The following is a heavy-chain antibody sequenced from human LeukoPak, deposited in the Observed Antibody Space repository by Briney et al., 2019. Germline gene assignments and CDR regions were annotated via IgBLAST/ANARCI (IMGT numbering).Heavy chain of an antibody. Sequence: GGPLRLSCAASGFTFSSYGMHWVRQAPGKGLEWVAFIRYDGSNKYYADSVKGRFTISRDNSKNTLYLQMNSLRAEDTAVYYCAKDLRQLDQYYFDYWGQGTLVTVSS. CDR2: IRYDGSNK. V-gene: IGHV3-30*02. CDR3: AKDLRQLDQYYFDY. D-gene: IGHD6-6*01. J-gene: IGHJ4*02. CDR1: GFTFSSYG.